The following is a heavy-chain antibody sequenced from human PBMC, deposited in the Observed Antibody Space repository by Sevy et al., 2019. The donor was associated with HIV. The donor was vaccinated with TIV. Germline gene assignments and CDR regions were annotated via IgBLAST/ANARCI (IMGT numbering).Heavy chain of an antibody. CDR2: ISSISRYI. J-gene: IGHJ6*02. CDR1: GFTFSNYN. CDR3: ARVVAYCSGGSCFPGYYYGTDV. V-gene: IGHV3-21*01. Sequence: GGSLRLSCAASGFTFSNYNMNWVRQAPGKGLEWVSSISSISRYIYYADSMKGRFTISRDNAKNSLYLQMNSLRAEDTAVYYCARVVAYCSGGSCFPGYYYGTDVWGQGTTVTVSS. D-gene: IGHD2-15*01.